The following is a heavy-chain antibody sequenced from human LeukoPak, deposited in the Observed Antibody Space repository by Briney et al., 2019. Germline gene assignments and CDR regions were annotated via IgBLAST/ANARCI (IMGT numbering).Heavy chain of an antibody. J-gene: IGHJ4*02. CDR1: GYTFTSYD. CDR3: ARGSVYRVATTDDY. CDR2: MNPNSGNT. V-gene: IGHV1-8*01. D-gene: IGHD5-12*01. Sequence: GASVKVSCKASGYTFTSYDINGVRQATGQGLEWMGWMNPNSGNTGYAQKFQGRVTMTRNTSISTAYMELSSLRSEDTAVYYCARGSVYRVATTDDYWGQGTLVTVSS.